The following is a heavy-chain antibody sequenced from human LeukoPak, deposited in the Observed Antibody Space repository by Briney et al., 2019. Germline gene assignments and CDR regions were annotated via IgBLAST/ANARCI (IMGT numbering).Heavy chain of an antibody. CDR2: INPSGGST. V-gene: IGHV1-46*01. CDR1: GYTFTSYY. D-gene: IGHD1-20*01. Sequence: RASVKVSCKASGYTFTSYYMHWVRQAPGQGLEWMGIINPSGGSTSYAQKFQGRVTMTRDTSTSTVYMELSSLRSEDTAVYYCARGPLGQWLVGSPNNWNDGYYFDYWGQGTLVTVSS. J-gene: IGHJ4*02. CDR3: ARGPLGQWLVGSPNNWNDGYYFDY.